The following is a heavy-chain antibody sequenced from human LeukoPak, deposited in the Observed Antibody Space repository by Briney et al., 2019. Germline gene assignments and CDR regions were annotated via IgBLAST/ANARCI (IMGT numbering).Heavy chain of an antibody. D-gene: IGHD4-23*01. Sequence: ASVTVSCTASGYTFTSYGISWVRQAPGQGLEWMGWISAYNGNTNYAQKLQGRVTMTTDTSTSTAYMELRSLRSDDTAVYYCARDGEEDGGTLPFDYWGQGTLVTVSS. V-gene: IGHV1-18*01. CDR3: ARDGEEDGGTLPFDY. CDR1: GYTFTSYG. CDR2: ISAYNGNT. J-gene: IGHJ4*02.